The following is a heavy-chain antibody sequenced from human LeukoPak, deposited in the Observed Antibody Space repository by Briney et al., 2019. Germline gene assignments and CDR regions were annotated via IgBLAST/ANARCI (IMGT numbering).Heavy chain of an antibody. J-gene: IGHJ4*02. Sequence: PGGSLRLSCAASGFTFNSYAMSWVRQAPWERLQWVSGISDSGGNTYYADSVRGRFTISRDKSKNTLYLQMNSLRAEDTAVYYCARHRSSWLIDYWGQGTLVTVSS. CDR1: GFTFNSYA. D-gene: IGHD6-6*01. CDR2: ISDSGGNT. CDR3: ARHRSSWLIDY. V-gene: IGHV3-23*01.